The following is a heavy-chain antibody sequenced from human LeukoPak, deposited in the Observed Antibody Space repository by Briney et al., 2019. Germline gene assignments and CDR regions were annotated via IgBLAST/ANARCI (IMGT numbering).Heavy chain of an antibody. Sequence: ASVKVSCKASGYTFTSYYMHWVRQAPGQGLEWMGIINPSGGTTSYAQKFQGGVTMTRDTSTSTVYMELSSLTSEDTAIYYCARESYTAYSGYARNLPDYWGQGTLVTVSS. J-gene: IGHJ4*02. D-gene: IGHD5-12*01. CDR1: GYTFTSYY. CDR2: INPSGGTT. CDR3: ARESYTAYSGYARNLPDY. V-gene: IGHV1-46*01.